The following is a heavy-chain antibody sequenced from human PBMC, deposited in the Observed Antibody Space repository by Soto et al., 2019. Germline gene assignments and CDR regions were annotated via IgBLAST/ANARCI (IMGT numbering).Heavy chain of an antibody. CDR3: AGDRSLVVVPAAIGPLDY. J-gene: IGHJ4*02. D-gene: IGHD2-2*01. V-gene: IGHV1-46*01. CDR1: GYTFTSYY. CDR2: INPSGGST. Sequence: VKVSCKASGYTFTSYYMHWVRQAPGQGLEWMGIINPSGGSTSYAQKFQGRVTMTRDTSTSTVYMELSSLRSEDTAVYYCAGDRSLVVVPAAIGPLDYWGQGTLVTVSS.